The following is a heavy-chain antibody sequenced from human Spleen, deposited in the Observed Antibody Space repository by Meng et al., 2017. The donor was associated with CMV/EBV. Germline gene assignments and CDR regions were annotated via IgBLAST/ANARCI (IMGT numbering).Heavy chain of an antibody. CDR1: GLTFSSYA. Sequence: VSGLTFSSYAMTWVRHAPGKGLEWVSDISGRGGSSYYADSVKGRLTISRDNSKNTLYLQMNSLRAEDTAVYYCAKSSPDYSDAFDIWGPGTMVTVSS. V-gene: IGHV3-23*01. CDR3: AKSSPDYSDAFDI. D-gene: IGHD4-11*01. CDR2: ISGRGGSS. J-gene: IGHJ3*02.